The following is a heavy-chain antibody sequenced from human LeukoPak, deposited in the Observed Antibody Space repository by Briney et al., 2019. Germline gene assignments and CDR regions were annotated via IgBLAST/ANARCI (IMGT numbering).Heavy chain of an antibody. J-gene: IGHJ3*02. Sequence: GGSLRLSCAASGFTFSTYSMNWVRQAPGKGLEWVSYISGSGSTIFYADSVKGRFTISRDNAQNSVYLQMNNLRAEDTAVYYCTNFKPPAPDALDIWGQGTLITVSS. CDR3: TNFKPPAPDALDI. CDR2: ISGSGSTI. V-gene: IGHV3-48*01. D-gene: IGHD1-14*01. CDR1: GFTFSTYS.